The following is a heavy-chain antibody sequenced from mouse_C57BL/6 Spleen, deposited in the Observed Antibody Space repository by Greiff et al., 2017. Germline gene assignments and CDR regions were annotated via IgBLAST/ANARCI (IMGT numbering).Heavy chain of an antibody. CDR3: TRDETGTPYYYAMDY. V-gene: IGHV5-9-1*02. CDR1: GFTFSSYA. D-gene: IGHD4-1*01. Sequence: EVKLVESGEGLVKPGGSLKLSCAASGFTFSSYAMSWVRQTPEKRLEWVAYISSGGDYIYYADTVKGRFTISRDNARNTLYLQMSSLKSEDTAMYYCTRDETGTPYYYAMDYWGQGTSVTVSS. J-gene: IGHJ4*01. CDR2: ISSGGDYI.